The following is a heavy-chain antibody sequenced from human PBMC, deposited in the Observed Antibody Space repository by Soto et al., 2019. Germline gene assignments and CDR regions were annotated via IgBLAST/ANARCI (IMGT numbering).Heavy chain of an antibody. V-gene: IGHV3-23*01. J-gene: IGHJ4*02. Sequence: AGGSLRLSCAPSGFTFSNYAMFWVRQAPGKGLEWVSTIFAGGGSTYYADSVKGRCTISRDNSKNILFLQMDSLRAEDTAVYFCAKDLIRGDGYIDFDYWGQGTLVTVSS. CDR3: AKDLIRGDGYIDFDY. CDR1: GFTFSNYA. D-gene: IGHD3-10*01. CDR2: IFAGGGST.